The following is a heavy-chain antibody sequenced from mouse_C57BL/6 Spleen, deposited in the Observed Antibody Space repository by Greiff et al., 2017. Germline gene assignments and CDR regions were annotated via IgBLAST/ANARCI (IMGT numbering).Heavy chain of an antibody. CDR1: GFTFSSYA. J-gene: IGHJ2*01. V-gene: IGHV5-4*01. CDR2: ISDGGSYT. CDR3: ARGITTVFDY. Sequence: EVHLVESGGGLVKPGGSLKLSCAASGFTFSSYAMSWVRQTPEKRLEWVATISDGGSYTYYPDNVKGRFTISRDNAKNNLYLQMSHLKSEDTAMYYCARGITTVFDYWGQGTTLTVSS. D-gene: IGHD1-1*01.